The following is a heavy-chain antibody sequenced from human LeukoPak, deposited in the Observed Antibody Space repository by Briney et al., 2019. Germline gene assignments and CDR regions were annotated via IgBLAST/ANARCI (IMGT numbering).Heavy chain of an antibody. D-gene: IGHD1-26*01. Sequence: PGGSLRLSCAASGFTFSSYTMNWVRQAPGKGLEWVSSISSGSSYMYYADPVKGRFTISSDNAKNSLYLQMNSLRAEDTAVYYCARDLLYSGSYSWYFDLWGRGIPVTVSS. CDR3: ARDLLYSGSYSWYFDL. CDR2: ISSGSSYM. CDR1: GFTFSSYT. J-gene: IGHJ2*01. V-gene: IGHV3-21*01.